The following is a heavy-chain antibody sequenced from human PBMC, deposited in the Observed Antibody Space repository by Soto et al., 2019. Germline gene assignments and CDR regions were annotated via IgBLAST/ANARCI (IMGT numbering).Heavy chain of an antibody. D-gene: IGHD2-15*01. CDR1: GGSISSGDYY. J-gene: IGHJ5*02. V-gene: IGHV4-30-4*01. CDR3: ARERPGGARLDP. Sequence: PSETLSLTCTVSGGSISSGDYYWSWIRQPPGKGLEWIGYIYYSGSTFYNPSLKSRLTISVDTSKNQFSLKLSSVTAADTAVYYCARERPGGARLDPWGQGTLVTVSS. CDR2: IYYSGST.